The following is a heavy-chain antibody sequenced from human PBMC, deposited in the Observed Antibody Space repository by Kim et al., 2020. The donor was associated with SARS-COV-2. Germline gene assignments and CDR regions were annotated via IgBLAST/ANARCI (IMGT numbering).Heavy chain of an antibody. D-gene: IGHD6-13*01. V-gene: IGHV3-15*01. CDR3: TTDSFDYSSSWDLDC. Sequence: GGSLRLSCATSGFTFTNAWMTWVRQAPGKGLEWVGHIKSKTDGETTDYAAPVKGRFTISRDDSKNTLYLQMHSLKPEDTAVYYCTTDSFDYSSSWDLDCWGQGTLVTVSS. CDR1: GFTFTNAW. CDR2: IKSKTDGETT. J-gene: IGHJ4*02.